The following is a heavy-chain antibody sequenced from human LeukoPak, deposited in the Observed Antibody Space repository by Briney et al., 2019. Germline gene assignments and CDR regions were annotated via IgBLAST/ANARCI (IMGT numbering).Heavy chain of an antibody. CDR3: ARAEKMAAPFFDY. Sequence: ASVKVSCKASGYTFTSYGISWVRQAPGQGLEWMGWISAYNGNTNYAQKLQGRVTMTRDMSTSTVYMELSSLRSEDTAVYYCARAEKMAAPFFDYWGQGTLVTVSS. CDR2: ISAYNGNT. D-gene: IGHD5-24*01. CDR1: GYTFTSYG. J-gene: IGHJ4*02. V-gene: IGHV1-18*01.